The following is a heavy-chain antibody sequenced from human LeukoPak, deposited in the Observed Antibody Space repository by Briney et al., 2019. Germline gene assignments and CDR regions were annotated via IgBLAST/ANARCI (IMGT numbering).Heavy chain of an antibody. J-gene: IGHJ4*02. Sequence: GGSLRLSCAASGFPFSGYGMSWVRQAPGKGLKWVSAISGSGGSTYYADSVKGRITISRDNSKNTLYLQMNSLRAEDTAVYYCAKGVRYCSGGSCQQFDYWGQGTLVTVSS. V-gene: IGHV3-23*01. CDR2: ISGSGGST. CDR1: GFPFSGYG. D-gene: IGHD2-15*01. CDR3: AKGVRYCSGGSCQQFDY.